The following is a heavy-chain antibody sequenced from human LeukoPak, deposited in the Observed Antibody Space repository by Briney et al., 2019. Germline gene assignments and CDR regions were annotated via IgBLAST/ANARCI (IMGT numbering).Heavy chain of an antibody. CDR3: ARRPHYDFWSPDPHTTKDAFDI. CDR1: GYSFTSYW. Sequence: GESLKTSCKGSGYSFTSYWIGWVRQMPGKGQEWMGIIYPSDSDTKYSPSFQGQVTISADKTISTAYLQWSSLKASDTAMYYCARRPHYDFWSPDPHTTKDAFDIWGQGTMVTVSS. V-gene: IGHV5-51*01. J-gene: IGHJ3*02. CDR2: IYPSDSDT. D-gene: IGHD3-3*01.